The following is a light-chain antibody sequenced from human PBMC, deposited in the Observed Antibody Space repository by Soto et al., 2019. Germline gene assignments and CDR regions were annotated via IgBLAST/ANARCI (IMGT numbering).Light chain of an antibody. CDR1: RSVGSN. CDR2: GAS. J-gene: IGKJ4*01. CDR3: QQNNTWGET. Sequence: EIVMTQSPATLSLSPGERATLSCRASRSVGSNLAWYLQKPGQAPRLLIFGASTRATGIPARFSGCGSGTEFTLTISSLQSEDLAVYYCQQNNTWGETFDGVTKVEIK. V-gene: IGKV3-15*01.